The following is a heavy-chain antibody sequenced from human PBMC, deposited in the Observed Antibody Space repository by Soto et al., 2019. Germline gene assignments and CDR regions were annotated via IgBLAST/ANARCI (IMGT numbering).Heavy chain of an antibody. CDR2: INPIFGTA. CDR3: ASITIFDYGMDV. V-gene: IGHV1-69*13. D-gene: IGHD3-3*01. J-gene: IGHJ6*02. Sequence: SVKVSCKASGGTFSSYAVSWVRQAPGQGLELMGGINPIFGTANYAQKFQGRVTITADESTCTAYMELSSLRSEDTAVYYCASITIFDYGMDVWGQGATVTVSS. CDR1: GGTFSSYA.